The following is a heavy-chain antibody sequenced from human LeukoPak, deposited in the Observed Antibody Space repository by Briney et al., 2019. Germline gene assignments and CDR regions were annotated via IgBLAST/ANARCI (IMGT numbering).Heavy chain of an antibody. CDR1: GYTFTGYY. CDR2: INPNSGGT. Sequence: ASVKVSCKASGYTFTGYYFHWVRQAPGQGLELLGWINPNSGGTNYAQKFHGRVTMTRDTSISKASMELSRLRSDDTAVYYCATDSSGHDAFDIWGQGTMVTVSS. V-gene: IGHV1-2*02. D-gene: IGHD3-22*01. J-gene: IGHJ3*02. CDR3: ATDSSGHDAFDI.